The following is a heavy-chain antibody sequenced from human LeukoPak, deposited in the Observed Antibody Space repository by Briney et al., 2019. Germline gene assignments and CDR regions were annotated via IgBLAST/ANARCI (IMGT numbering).Heavy chain of an antibody. J-gene: IGHJ4*02. CDR2: INQDGTET. V-gene: IGHV3-7*03. Sequence: QAGGSLRLSCAASGFTFSSYWMSWVRQAPGEGLEWVAKINQDGTETYYVDSVKGRFTISRDNAKNSLYLQMNSLRVEDTAVYYCAKEGRSLQTYWGQGTLVTVSS. CDR3: AKEGRSLQTY. CDR1: GFTFSSYW. D-gene: IGHD5-24*01.